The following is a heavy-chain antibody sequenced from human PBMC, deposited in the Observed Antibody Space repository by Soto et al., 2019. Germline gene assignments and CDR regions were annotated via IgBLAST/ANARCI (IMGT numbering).Heavy chain of an antibody. V-gene: IGHV4-34*01. J-gene: IGHJ4*02. CDR3: ARKYSSGWYNY. CDR2: INHSGST. D-gene: IGHD6-19*01. CDR1: GGSFSGYY. Sequence: QVQLQQWGAGLLKPSETLSLTCAVYGGSFSGYYWSWIRQPPGKGLEWIGEINHSGSTNYNPSLMSRVTISVDPSTTQFSLKLSSVTAADTAVYYCARKYSSGWYNYWGQGTLVTVSS.